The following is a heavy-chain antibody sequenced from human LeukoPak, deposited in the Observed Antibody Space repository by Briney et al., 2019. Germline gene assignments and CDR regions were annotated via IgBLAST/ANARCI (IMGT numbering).Heavy chain of an antibody. J-gene: IGHJ5*02. D-gene: IGHD3-10*01. CDR1: GGSFSGYY. V-gene: IGHV4-34*01. Sequence: TSETLSLTCAVYGGSFSGYYRSWLRQPPGKGLEWIGEINHSGSTNYNPSLKSRVTISVDTSKNQFSLKLSSVTAADTAVDYCARRLGSGRSGSYSVRGFDPWGQGTLVTVSS. CDR3: ARRLGSGRSGSYSVRGFDP. CDR2: INHSGST.